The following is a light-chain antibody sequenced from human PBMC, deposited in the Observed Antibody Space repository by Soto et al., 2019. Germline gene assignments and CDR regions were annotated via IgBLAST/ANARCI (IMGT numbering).Light chain of an antibody. V-gene: IGKV1-39*01. J-gene: IGKJ1*01. CDR1: QSISSY. Sequence: DIQMTQSPSSLSASVGDRVTITCRASQSISSYLNWYQQKPGKAPKLLIYGASSLQSGVPSRFSGSGSGTDFTLTISSLQPEDFATYYCHPSYSNHRTFGQGTKVDIK. CDR3: HPSYSNHRT. CDR2: GAS.